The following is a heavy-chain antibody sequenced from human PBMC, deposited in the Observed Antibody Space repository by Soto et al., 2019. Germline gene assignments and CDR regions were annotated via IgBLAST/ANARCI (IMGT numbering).Heavy chain of an antibody. D-gene: IGHD5-12*01. CDR2: ISISKGKT. CDR1: GGTCSSYA. J-gene: IGHJ6*02. CDR3: ARKGYIGNFGLDV. Sequence: GASVKVSGKASGGTCSSYAISCVLLSPGQWLEWLGCISISKGKTYYEQSLQGRVTMTTDTATTTTYMEVRSLRTDDTAVYYCARKGYIGNFGLDVWGQGTTVTVSS. V-gene: IGHV1-18*01.